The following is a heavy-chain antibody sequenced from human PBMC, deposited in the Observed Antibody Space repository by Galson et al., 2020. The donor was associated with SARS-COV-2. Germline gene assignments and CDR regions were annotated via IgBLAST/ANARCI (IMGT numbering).Heavy chain of an antibody. V-gene: IGHV4-31*03. CDR1: GGSISSGGSS. Sequence: ASETLSLTCTVSGGSISSGGSSWSWIRQHPGKGLEWIGYIYYSGTTYYNPSLKSRVTISVETSKNQFSLKLSSVTAADTAVYYCARDSPGADGMDVWGQGTTVTVSS. CDR3: ARDSPGADGMDV. J-gene: IGHJ6*02. CDR2: IYYSGTT.